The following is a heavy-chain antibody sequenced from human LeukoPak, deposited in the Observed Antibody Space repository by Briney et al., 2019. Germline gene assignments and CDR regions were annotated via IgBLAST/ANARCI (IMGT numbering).Heavy chain of an antibody. CDR1: GGSINSGNYC. CDR2: IYTSGIT. Sequence: SSQTLSLTCTVSGGSINSGNYCWSWIRQPAGKGLEWIGRIYTSGITNYNPSLKSRVTISVDMSKNQFSLKLSSVTAADTAVYYCAREFYFASEGYFDNWGQGTLVIVSS. V-gene: IGHV4-61*02. D-gene: IGHD3-9*01. CDR3: AREFYFASEGYFDN. J-gene: IGHJ4*02.